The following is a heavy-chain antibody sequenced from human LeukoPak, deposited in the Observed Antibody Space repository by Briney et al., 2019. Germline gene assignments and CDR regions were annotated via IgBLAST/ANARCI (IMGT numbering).Heavy chain of an antibody. CDR1: GYTFTIYY. V-gene: IGHV1-46*04. D-gene: IGHD6-19*01. J-gene: IGHJ4*02. CDR3: AIGALAGTLEH. CDR2: INPNGGGT. Sequence: GASVKLSCKASGYTFTIYYMHWVRQAPGQGLEWMAIINPNGGGTNYAQNVKGRFTISRDKSKNTVYMEMSSLRAEDTAVYYCAIGALAGTLEHWGQGTLVNAFS.